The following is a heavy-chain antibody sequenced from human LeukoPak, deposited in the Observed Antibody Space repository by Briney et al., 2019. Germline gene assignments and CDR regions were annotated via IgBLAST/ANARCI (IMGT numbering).Heavy chain of an antibody. J-gene: IGHJ4*02. CDR3: ARSHELLCPDY. D-gene: IGHD3-10*01. Sequence: SETLSLTCTVSGGSISSSSYYWGWIRQPPGKGLEWIGSIYYSGSTYYNPSLKSRVTISVDTSKNQFSLKLSSVTAADTAVYYCARSHELLCPDYWGQGTLVTVSS. CDR1: GGSISSSSYY. V-gene: IGHV4-39*07. CDR2: IYYSGST.